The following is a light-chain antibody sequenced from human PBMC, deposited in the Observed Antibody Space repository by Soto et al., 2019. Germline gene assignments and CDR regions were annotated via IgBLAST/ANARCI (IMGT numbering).Light chain of an antibody. CDR2: GAS. CDR3: QEYGSSPT. J-gene: IGKJ2*01. V-gene: IGKV3-20*01. CDR1: QSFSSAY. Sequence: EIVLTQSPGPLSLSPGERATLSCRASQSFSSAYVAWYQQKSGQAPRLLIYGASGRAAGIPDRFSGSGSGTDFTLTISRLEPEDFAVYYCQEYGSSPTFGQGTKLEIK.